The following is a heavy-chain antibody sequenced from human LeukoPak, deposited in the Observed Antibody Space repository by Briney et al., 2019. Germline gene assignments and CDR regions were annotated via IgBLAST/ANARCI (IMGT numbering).Heavy chain of an antibody. CDR3: ARGYSYGSGTFIGGY. J-gene: IGHJ4*02. CDR1: GYTFTNYY. Sequence: SVQVSCKASGYTFTNYYMHWVRQAPGQGLEWMGIINPSGGSTSFAQNFQGRVTMSRDTSTSTVYMELSSLKYDDTAVYYCARGYSYGSGTFIGGYWGQGTLVTASS. CDR2: INPSGGST. D-gene: IGHD3-10*01. V-gene: IGHV1-46*01.